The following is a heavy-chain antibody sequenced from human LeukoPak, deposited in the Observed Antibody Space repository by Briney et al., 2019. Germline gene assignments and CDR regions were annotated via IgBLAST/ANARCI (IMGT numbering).Heavy chain of an antibody. V-gene: IGHV1-18*01. CDR3: ARGFYGSGTYRYYYFDY. CDR1: GYTFSSYA. J-gene: IGHJ4*02. D-gene: IGHD3-10*01. CDR2: ISGYNGNT. Sequence: ASVTVSCKASGYTFSSYAINWVRQAPGQGLEWMEWISGYNGNTNHAQKFQGRVTMTTDTSTSTAYMELRSLRSDDTAVYYCARGFYGSGTYRYYYFDYWGQGTLVTVSS.